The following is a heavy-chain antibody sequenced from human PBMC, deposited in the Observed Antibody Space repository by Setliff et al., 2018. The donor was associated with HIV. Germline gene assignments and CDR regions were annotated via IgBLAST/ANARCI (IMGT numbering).Heavy chain of an antibody. D-gene: IGHD3-10*01. Sequence: SETLSLTCTVSGGSISSGSYYWSWIRQPAGKGLEWIGHIHTSGSTKYNPSLRSRVTISADTSKNQFSLNLSSVTAAETAVYYCARVGYHGSGRYSFDYWGQGTLVTVSS. CDR2: IHTSGST. CDR1: GGSISSGSYY. V-gene: IGHV4-61*09. J-gene: IGHJ4*02. CDR3: ARVGYHGSGRYSFDY.